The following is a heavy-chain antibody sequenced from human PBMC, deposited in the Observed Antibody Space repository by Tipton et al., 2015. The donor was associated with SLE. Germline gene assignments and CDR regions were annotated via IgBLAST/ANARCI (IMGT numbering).Heavy chain of an antibody. D-gene: IGHD6-13*01. Sequence: LRLSCAASGFTFSSYAMHWVRQAPGKGLEWVAFIRHDGNIKNYADSVKGRFTISRDNSRNTLYLQMNTLRAEDTAVYYCAKVSGSSLLVGTSGNYWGQGTLVTVSS. J-gene: IGHJ4*02. CDR1: GFTFSSYA. V-gene: IGHV3-30*02. CDR2: IRHDGNIK. CDR3: AKVSGSSLLVGTSGNY.